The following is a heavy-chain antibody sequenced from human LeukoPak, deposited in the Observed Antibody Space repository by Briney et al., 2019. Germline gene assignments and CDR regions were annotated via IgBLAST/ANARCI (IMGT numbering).Heavy chain of an antibody. D-gene: IGHD4-17*01. V-gene: IGHV4-34*01. CDR1: GGSFSGYY. Sequence: SETLSLTCAVYGGSFSGYYWSWIRQHPGKGLEWIGEINHSGSTNYNPSLKSRVTISVDTSKNQFSLKLSSMTAADTAVYYCARRGTVTQVFDYWGQGTLVTVSS. J-gene: IGHJ4*02. CDR2: INHSGST. CDR3: ARRGTVTQVFDY.